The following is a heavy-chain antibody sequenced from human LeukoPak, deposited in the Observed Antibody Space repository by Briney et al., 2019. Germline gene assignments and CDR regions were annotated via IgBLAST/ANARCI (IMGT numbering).Heavy chain of an antibody. Sequence: SQTLSLTCTVSGGSIRSGDYSWNWIRQHPGKGLEWIGYIYYSGSTYYNPSLTSRVTMSVDTSKNQFSLKLSSVTAADTAVYYCARSLDTGGTYYFDYWGQGTLVPVSS. V-gene: IGHV4-31*03. CDR3: ARSLDTGGTYYFDY. J-gene: IGHJ4*02. D-gene: IGHD5-18*01. CDR1: GGSIRSGDYS. CDR2: IYYSGST.